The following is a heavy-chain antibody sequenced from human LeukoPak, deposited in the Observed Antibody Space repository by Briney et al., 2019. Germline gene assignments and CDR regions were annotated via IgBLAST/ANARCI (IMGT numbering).Heavy chain of an antibody. V-gene: IGHV4-4*07. D-gene: IGHD4-11*01. CDR3: ARGPPADTVTSYFDY. CDR2: IFTSRST. Sequence: SETLSLTCTVSGASISSYYWSWIRQPAGKGLEWIGRIFTSRSTTYNPSLKSRVTMSVDTSKNQFSLKLSSVTAADTAVYYCARGPPADTVTSYFDYWGQGTLVTVSS. CDR1: GASISSYY. J-gene: IGHJ4*02.